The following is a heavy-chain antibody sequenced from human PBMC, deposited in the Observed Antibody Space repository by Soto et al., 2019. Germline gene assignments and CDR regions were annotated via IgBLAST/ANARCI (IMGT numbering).Heavy chain of an antibody. D-gene: IGHD6-19*01. CDR3: TKGKTSGWYYFDF. Sequence: GGSLRLSXAASGFTFDNCAMSWARQAPGKGLEWILGISGSGGSTYYADSVKGRFTISRDNSKNTVYLQMNSLRADDTAVYYCTKGKTSGWYYFDFCGQATLVTVSS. V-gene: IGHV3-23*01. CDR2: ISGSGGST. J-gene: IGHJ4*02. CDR1: GFTFDNCA.